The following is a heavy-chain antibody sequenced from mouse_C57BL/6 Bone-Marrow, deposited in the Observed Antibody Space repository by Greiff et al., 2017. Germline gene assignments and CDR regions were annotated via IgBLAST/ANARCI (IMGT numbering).Heavy chain of an antibody. Sequence: QVHVKQSGPGLVQPSQSLSITCTVSGFSLTSYGVHWVRQSPGKGLEWLGVIWSGGSTDYNAAFISRLSISKDNSKSQVFFKMNSLQADDTAIYYCARNVDPYYYAMDYWGQGTSVTVSS. CDR1: GFSLTSYG. CDR2: IWSGGST. V-gene: IGHV2-2*01. J-gene: IGHJ4*01. CDR3: ARNVDPYYYAMDY.